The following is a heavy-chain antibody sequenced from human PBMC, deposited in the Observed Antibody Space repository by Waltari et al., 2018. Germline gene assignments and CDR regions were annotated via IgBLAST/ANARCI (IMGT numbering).Heavy chain of an antibody. D-gene: IGHD2-15*01. CDR1: GYTFTGYY. Sequence: QVQLVQSGAEVKKPGASVKVSCKASGYTFTGYYMHWVRQAPGQGLEWMGRINPNSGGTNYAQKFQGRVTMTRDTSISTAYMELSRLRSDDTAVYYCARDRVVASTVYYYYGMDVWGQGTTVTVSS. V-gene: IGHV1-2*06. CDR2: INPNSGGT. J-gene: IGHJ6*02. CDR3: ARDRVVASTVYYYYGMDV.